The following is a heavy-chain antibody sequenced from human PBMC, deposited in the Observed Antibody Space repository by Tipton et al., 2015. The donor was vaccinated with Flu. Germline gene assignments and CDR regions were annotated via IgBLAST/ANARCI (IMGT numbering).Heavy chain of an antibody. CDR1: GFTFSNYG. CDR3: ARDSCGGDVCYRAPHFDP. D-gene: IGHD2-21*01. J-gene: IGHJ5*02. Sequence: SLRLSCIASGFTFSNYGMTWVRQAPGKGLEWLSAFSRSGISTYYADSVKGRFTIARDNSENTLSLQMNSLRVEDTAVYDCARDSCGGDVCYRAPHFDPRGKGT. CDR2: FSRSGIST. V-gene: IGHV3-23*01.